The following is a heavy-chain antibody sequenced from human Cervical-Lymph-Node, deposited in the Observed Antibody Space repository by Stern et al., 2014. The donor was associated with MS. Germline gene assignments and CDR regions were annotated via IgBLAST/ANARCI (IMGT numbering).Heavy chain of an antibody. CDR3: ASSPPYYDSSGYYYYFDY. CDR1: GGTFSSYA. D-gene: IGHD3-22*01. CDR2: IIPIFGTV. Sequence: QVQLVQSGAEVKKPGSSVKVSCKASGGTFSSYAISWVRQAPGQGLEWMGGIIPIFGTVNYAQKFQGRVTITADESTSTAYMELSSLRSEDTAVYYCASSPPYYDSSGYYYYFDYWGQGTLVTVSS. J-gene: IGHJ4*02. V-gene: IGHV1-69*12.